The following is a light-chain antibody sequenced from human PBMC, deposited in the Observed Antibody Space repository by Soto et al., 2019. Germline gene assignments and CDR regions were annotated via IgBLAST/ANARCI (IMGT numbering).Light chain of an antibody. V-gene: IGLV2-14*01. CDR2: EVT. CDR3: SSYTTSSTRV. Sequence: QSALTQPASVSGSPGQSIAISCTGSSSDIGIYKYVSWYQQHPGKVPKLIIYEVTNRPLGVSNRFSGSKSGNTASLTISGLQAEDEADYYCSSYTTSSTRVFGTGTKVTVL. CDR1: SSDIGIYKY. J-gene: IGLJ1*01.